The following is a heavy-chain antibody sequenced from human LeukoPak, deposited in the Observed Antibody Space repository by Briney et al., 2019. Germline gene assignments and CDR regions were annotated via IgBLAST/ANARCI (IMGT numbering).Heavy chain of an antibody. CDR1: GFTFSSYG. CDR3: ARSLTMVRAYDY. CDR2: ISYDGSNK. V-gene: IGHV3-30*03. J-gene: IGHJ4*02. Sequence: GGSLRLSCAASGFTFSSYGMHWVRQAPGKGLEWVAVISYDGSNKYYADSVKGRFTISRDNSKNTVFLHMSSLRTEDTAVYYCARSLTMVRAYDYWGQGTLVTVSS. D-gene: IGHD3-10*01.